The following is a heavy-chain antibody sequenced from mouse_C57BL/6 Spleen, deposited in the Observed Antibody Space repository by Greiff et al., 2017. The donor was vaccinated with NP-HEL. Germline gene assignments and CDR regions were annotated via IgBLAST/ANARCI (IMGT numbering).Heavy chain of an antibody. CDR1: GYTFTSYG. CDR3: ARALLGRFDY. D-gene: IGHD2-10*01. J-gene: IGHJ2*01. CDR2: IYPGDGDT. V-gene: IGHV1-81*01. Sequence: QVQLQQSGAELARPGASVKLSCKASGYTFTSYGISWVKQRTGQGLEWIGEIYPGDGDTNYNGKFKGKATLTADKSSSTAYMQLSSLTSEDSAVYFCARALLGRFDYWGQGTTLTVSS.